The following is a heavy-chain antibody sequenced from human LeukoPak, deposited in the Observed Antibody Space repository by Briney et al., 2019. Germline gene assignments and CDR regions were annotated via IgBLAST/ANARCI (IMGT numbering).Heavy chain of an antibody. CDR1: GFTFSSYA. V-gene: IGHV3-23*01. J-gene: IGHJ4*02. CDR2: ISVSGCST. CDR3: AKARPSY. Sequence: PGGSLRLSCSASGFTFSSYAMSWVRQAPGKGLEWVSAISVSGCSTYYADSVKGRFPISRANSKNPLYLQMNGLRAEDTAVYYCAKARPSYWGQGTLVTVSS.